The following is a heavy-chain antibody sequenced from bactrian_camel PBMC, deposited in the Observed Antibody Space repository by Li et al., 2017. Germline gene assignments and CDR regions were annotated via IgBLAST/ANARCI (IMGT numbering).Heavy chain of an antibody. Sequence: QVQLVESGGGSVQAGGSLRLSCGASGYSVSRICMAWFRQAPGKERERVAGIGRTGTTTYADSVKGRFTISKDKAKNIVYLQMNDLKSEDTGMYYCAAGWRVTRTAWHYKDDYTNWGQGTQVTVS. J-gene: IGHJ4*01. V-gene: IGHV3S53*01. CDR3: AAGWRVTRTAWHYKDDYTN. D-gene: IGHD1*01. CDR1: GYSVSRIC. CDR2: IGRTGTT.